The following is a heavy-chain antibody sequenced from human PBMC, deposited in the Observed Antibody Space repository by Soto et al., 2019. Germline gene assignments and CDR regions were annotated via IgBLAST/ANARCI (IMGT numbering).Heavy chain of an antibody. CDR3: AGRRLEAPKY. CDR2: INHDGNT. J-gene: IGHJ4*02. V-gene: IGHV4-59*11. CDR1: GGSITVSGGSISTHY. D-gene: IGHD6-25*01. Sequence: SETLSLTCTVSGGSITVSGGSISTHYWSWLRQSPGKGLEWIGYINHDGNTHYNPSLKSRVTITTDTSKNQFSLKVSAVTAAVSAGYYCAGRRLEAPKYWGQGTLVTVSS.